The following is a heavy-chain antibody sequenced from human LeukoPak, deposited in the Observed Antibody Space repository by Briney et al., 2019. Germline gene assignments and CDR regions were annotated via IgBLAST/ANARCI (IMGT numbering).Heavy chain of an antibody. Sequence: GASVKVSCKASGYTFTTHGISWVRQTPGQGLEWMGGIIPIFGTANYAQKFQGRVTITADESTSTAYMELSSLRSEDTAVYYCARSPYYYGSGSYSPYYFDYWGQGTLVTVSS. J-gene: IGHJ4*02. D-gene: IGHD3-10*01. CDR3: ARSPYYYGSGSYSPYYFDY. CDR1: GYTFTTHG. V-gene: IGHV1-69*13. CDR2: IIPIFGTA.